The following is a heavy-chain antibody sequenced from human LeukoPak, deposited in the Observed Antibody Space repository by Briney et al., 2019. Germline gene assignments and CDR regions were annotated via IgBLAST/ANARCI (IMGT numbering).Heavy chain of an antibody. CDR2: ISHSSSYI. CDR1: GFTFSSYS. CDR3: ARDTGSGFSPYYMDV. D-gene: IGHD3-10*01. V-gene: IGHV3-21*01. J-gene: IGHJ6*03. Sequence: GGSLRLSCPASGFTFSSYSMNWVRQAPGKGLVWVSFISHSSSYIYYADSVKGRFTISRDIAKNSLYLQMNSLRAEDTAVYYCARDTGSGFSPYYMDVWGKGTTVTISS.